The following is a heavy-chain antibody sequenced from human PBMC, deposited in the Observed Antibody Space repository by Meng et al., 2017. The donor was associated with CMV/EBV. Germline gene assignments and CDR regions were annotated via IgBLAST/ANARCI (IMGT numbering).Heavy chain of an antibody. D-gene: IGHD3-22*01. Sequence: GSLRLSCTVSGGSISSYYGSWIRQPPGKGLEWIGYIYYSGSTNYNPSLKSRVTISVDTSKNQFSLKLSSVTAADTAVYYCAREEGLRYYDSSGYFGRFDYWGQGTLVTVSS. CDR1: GGSISSYY. J-gene: IGHJ4*02. V-gene: IGHV4-59*01. CDR2: IYYSGST. CDR3: AREEGLRYYDSSGYFGRFDY.